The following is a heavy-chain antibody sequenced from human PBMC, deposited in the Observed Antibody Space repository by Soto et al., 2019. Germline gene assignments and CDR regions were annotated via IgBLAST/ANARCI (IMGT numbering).Heavy chain of an antibody. D-gene: IGHD3-3*01. J-gene: IGHJ5*02. CDR1: GFTFSDYY. V-gene: IGHV3-11*01. CDR3: ARDGDVWSGYHNWFDP. Sequence: GGSLRLSCAASGFTFSDYYMSWIRQAPGKGLEWVSYISSSGSTIYYADSVKGRFTISRDNAKNSLYLQMNSLRAEDTAVYYCARDGDVWSGYHNWFDPWGQGTLVTVSS. CDR2: ISSSGSTI.